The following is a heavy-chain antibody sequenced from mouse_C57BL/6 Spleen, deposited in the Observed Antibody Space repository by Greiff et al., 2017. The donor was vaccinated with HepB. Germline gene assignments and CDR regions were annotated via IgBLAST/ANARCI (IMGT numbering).Heavy chain of an antibody. CDR2: INPNNGGT. Sequence: EVQLQQSGPELVKPGASVKIPCKASGYTFTDYNMDWVKQSHGKSLEWIGDINPNNGGTIYNQKFKGKATLTVDKSSSTAYMELRSLTSEDTAVYYCARRYYGYDGAFDYWGQGTTLTVSS. J-gene: IGHJ2*01. CDR3: ARRYYGYDGAFDY. D-gene: IGHD2-2*01. V-gene: IGHV1-18*01. CDR1: GYTFTDYN.